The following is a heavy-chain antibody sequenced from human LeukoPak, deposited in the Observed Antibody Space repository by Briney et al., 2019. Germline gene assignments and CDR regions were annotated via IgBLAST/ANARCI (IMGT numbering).Heavy chain of an antibody. D-gene: IGHD2-2*01. V-gene: IGHV3-21*01. J-gene: IGHJ4*02. CDR1: GFTFNSYN. CDR2: ISNSSSYI. Sequence: GWSLRLSCVASGFTFNSYNMNWVRQAPGKGLEWVSSISNSSSYIYYADSVKGRFTISRDNAKNSLYLQMNSLRAEDTAVYYCARRGQYCSSTSCYAPDFWGQGTLVTVSS. CDR3: ARRGQYCSSTSCYAPDF.